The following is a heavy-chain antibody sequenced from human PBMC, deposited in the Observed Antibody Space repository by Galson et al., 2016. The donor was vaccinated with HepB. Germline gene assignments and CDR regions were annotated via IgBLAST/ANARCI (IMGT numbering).Heavy chain of an antibody. D-gene: IGHD3-10*01. J-gene: IGHJ4*02. V-gene: IGHV3-23*01. CDR3: AARYGEFLMVFDY. CDR1: GFIFNSHA. Sequence: SLRLSCAGSGFIFNSHAMSWVRQAPGKGLELVSAISDIGASTYHADFVKGRFTISRDNSKNTMYLQTNSLRVEDTAVYYCAARYGEFLMVFDYWGQGTLVTVSS. CDR2: ISDIGAST.